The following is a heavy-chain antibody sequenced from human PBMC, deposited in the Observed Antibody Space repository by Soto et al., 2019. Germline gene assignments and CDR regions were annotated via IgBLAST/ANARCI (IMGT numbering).Heavy chain of an antibody. D-gene: IGHD6-25*01. V-gene: IGHV3-30*04. CDR3: AREQGFGGGRSGYYIDF. Sequence: QVQLVESGGGVVQPGRSLRLSCAASGFTFSTYAIHWVRQAPGKGLEWVAIISNDGRGKSYADSVKGRFSISRDKSENALYLQMNSLRSDDTAVYYCAREQGFGGGRSGYYIDFWGQGTLVTVSS. J-gene: IGHJ4*02. CDR1: GFTFSTYA. CDR2: ISNDGRGK.